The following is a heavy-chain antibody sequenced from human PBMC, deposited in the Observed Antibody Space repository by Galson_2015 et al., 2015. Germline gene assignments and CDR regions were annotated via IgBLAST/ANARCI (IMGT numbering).Heavy chain of an antibody. CDR1: GFTFRNYW. Sequence: SLRLSCTASGFTFRNYWMDWVRQTPGQGLQWVAKIKYDGSHTFYLESVKGRFTISRDNAENSVDLQMNSLRADDTAVYYCARDANRGGEFDYWGQGALVTVSS. J-gene: IGHJ4*02. CDR2: IKYDGSHT. CDR3: ARDANRGGEFDY. D-gene: IGHD1-14*01. V-gene: IGHV3-7*05.